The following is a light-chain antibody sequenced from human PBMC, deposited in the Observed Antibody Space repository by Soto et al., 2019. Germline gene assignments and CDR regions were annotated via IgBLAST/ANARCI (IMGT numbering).Light chain of an antibody. J-gene: IGKJ1*01. CDR2: DAS. CDR3: HQYGMSPQT. V-gene: IGKV3-20*01. CDR1: QSVSDTH. Sequence: EIVSTQSPGALSLSPGESATLSCRASQSVSDTHVAWYQQRPGQAPRLLIYDASRRDIGVPDRFSGSGSGTDFTLTISGLEPEDFAVYFCHQYGMSPQTFGQGIKVDIK.